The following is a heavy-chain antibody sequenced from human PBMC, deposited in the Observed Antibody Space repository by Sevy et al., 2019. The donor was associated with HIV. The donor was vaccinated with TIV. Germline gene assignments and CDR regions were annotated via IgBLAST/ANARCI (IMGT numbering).Heavy chain of an antibody. V-gene: IGHV3-23*01. CDR1: GFTFSSYA. J-gene: IGHJ4*02. CDR3: AQVIGDTSDYVSDY. CDR2: ISGRGGST. D-gene: IGHD4-17*01. Sequence: GGSLRLSCAASGFTFSSYAMNWFRQAPGKGLEWVSGISGRGGSTYYADSVKGRFTISRDNSKNTLFLQMNTLRAEDTAVYYCAQVIGDTSDYVSDYWGQGTLVTVSS.